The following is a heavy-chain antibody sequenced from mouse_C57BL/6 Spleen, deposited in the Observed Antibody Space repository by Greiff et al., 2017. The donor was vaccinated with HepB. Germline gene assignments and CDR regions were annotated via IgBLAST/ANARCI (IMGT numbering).Heavy chain of an antibody. J-gene: IGHJ2*01. D-gene: IGHD2-3*01. CDR1: GFTFSDYY. Sequence: DVQLQESEGGLVQPGSSMKLSCTASGFTFSDYYMAWVRQVPEKGLEWVANINYDGSSTYYLDSLKSRFIISRDNAKNILYLQMSSLKSEDTATYYCARGWLLRGFFDYWGQGTTLTVSS. V-gene: IGHV5-16*01. CDR2: INYDGSST. CDR3: ARGWLLRGFFDY.